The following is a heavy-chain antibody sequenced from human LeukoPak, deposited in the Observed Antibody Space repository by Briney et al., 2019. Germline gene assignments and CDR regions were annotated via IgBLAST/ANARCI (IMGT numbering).Heavy chain of an antibody. V-gene: IGHV5-51*01. CDR3: ARRVDSYWFFDY. Sequence: GESLKISCKGSGYSFTNYWIGWVRQMPGKGLKWMGIIYPGDSDTRYIPSFQGQVTISADKSINTAYLQWTSLKASDTAMYYCARRVDSYWFFDYWGQGTLVTVSS. D-gene: IGHD1-26*01. J-gene: IGHJ4*02. CDR2: IYPGDSDT. CDR1: GYSFTNYW.